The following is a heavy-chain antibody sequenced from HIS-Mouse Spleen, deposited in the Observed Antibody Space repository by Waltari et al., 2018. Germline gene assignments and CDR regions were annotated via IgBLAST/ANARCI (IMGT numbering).Heavy chain of an antibody. Sequence: QLQLQESGPGLVKPSETLSLTCTVSGGSISSSSYYWGWIRQPPGKGLEWIGSINYSGSTYYHPSLKGPVTIAVDTSKNQFSLKLSSVTAADTAVYYCAREIPYSSSWYDWYFDLWGRGTLVTVSS. J-gene: IGHJ2*01. CDR3: AREIPYSSSWYDWYFDL. D-gene: IGHD6-13*01. CDR2: INYSGST. V-gene: IGHV4-39*07. CDR1: GGSISSSSYY.